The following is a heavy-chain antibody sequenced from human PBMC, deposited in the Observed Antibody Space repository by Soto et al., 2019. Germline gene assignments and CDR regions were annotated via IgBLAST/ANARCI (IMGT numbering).Heavy chain of an antibody. CDR1: GFTFSGYS. Sequence: GGSLILSCAASGFTFSGYSMSWVRPAPGKGLEWVSAISGSGGSTYYADSVKGRFTISRDNSKNTLYLQMNSLRAEDTAVYYCAKEEQWLDSVMIDYWGQGTLVTVSS. J-gene: IGHJ4*02. V-gene: IGHV3-23*01. D-gene: IGHD6-19*01. CDR2: ISGSGGST. CDR3: AKEEQWLDSVMIDY.